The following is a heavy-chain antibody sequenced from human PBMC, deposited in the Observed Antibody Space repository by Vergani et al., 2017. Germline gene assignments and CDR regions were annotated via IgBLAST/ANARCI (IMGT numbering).Heavy chain of an antibody. Sequence: EVQLLESGGDLVQPGGSLRLSCAASGFTFIMHAMSWVRQAPGKGLEWVSAISGSGGSTYYADSVKGRFTISRDNSKNTLYLQMNSLRVADTAVYYCARGHPVGSYWGQGTLVTVSS. CDR1: GFTFIMHA. CDR2: ISGSGGST. J-gene: IGHJ4*02. V-gene: IGHV3-23*01. D-gene: IGHD1-26*01. CDR3: ARGHPVGSY.